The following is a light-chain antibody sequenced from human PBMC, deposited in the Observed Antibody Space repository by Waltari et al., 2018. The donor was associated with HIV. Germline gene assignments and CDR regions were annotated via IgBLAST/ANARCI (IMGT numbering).Light chain of an antibody. Sequence: QSGLTHPPSASGTPGHRVTISCSVSSSNIGTHTVNWYQQLPGKVPKLLNYSNNQRPSGVPDRFSGSKSGTSASLAISGRQSEDEADYYCAAWDDSLNGWVFGGGTKLTVL. CDR2: SNN. V-gene: IGLV1-44*01. CDR3: AAWDDSLNGWV. CDR1: SSNIGTHT. J-gene: IGLJ3*02.